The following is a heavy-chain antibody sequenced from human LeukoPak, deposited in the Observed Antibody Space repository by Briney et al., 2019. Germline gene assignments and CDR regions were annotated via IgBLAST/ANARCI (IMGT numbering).Heavy chain of an antibody. CDR3: VRDLSVTGTDYDFWSGPSYFDY. CDR1: GYTFTSYG. J-gene: IGHJ4*02. D-gene: IGHD3-3*01. Sequence: ASVKVSCKASGYTFTSYGISWVRQAPGQGLEWMGWISAYNGNTNYAQKLQGRVTMTTDTSTSTAYMELRSLRSDDTAVYYCVRDLSVTGTDYDFWSGPSYFDYWGQGTLVTVSS. CDR2: ISAYNGNT. V-gene: IGHV1-18*01.